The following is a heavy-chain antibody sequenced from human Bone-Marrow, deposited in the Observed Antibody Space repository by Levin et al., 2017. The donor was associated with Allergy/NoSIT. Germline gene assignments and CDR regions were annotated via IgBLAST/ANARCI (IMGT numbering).Heavy chain of an antibody. Sequence: GESLKISCAASEFTFINYGMHWVRQAPGKGLEWVAVIWYDGSNKYYADSVMGRFTISRDNSRKTLYLQMNSLRAEDTAVYYCARGTEYCTTSVCRYFDYWGQGTLVTVSS. V-gene: IGHV3-33*01. CDR2: IWYDGSNK. D-gene: IGHD2-8*01. CDR3: ARGTEYCTTSVCRYFDY. CDR1: EFTFINYG. J-gene: IGHJ4*02.